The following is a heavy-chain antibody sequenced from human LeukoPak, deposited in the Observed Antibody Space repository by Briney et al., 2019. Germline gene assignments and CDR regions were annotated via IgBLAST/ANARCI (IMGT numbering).Heavy chain of an antibody. J-gene: IGHJ4*02. CDR1: GYSISNGYY. CDR2: IYHSGSI. V-gene: IGHV4-38-2*02. D-gene: IGHD2-15*01. CDR3: ARHSIDCSGSTCYDY. Sequence: SETLSLTCTVSGYSISNGYYWGWIRQPPGKGLECIGSIYHSGSIYYNPSLKSRVTISVDTSKNQFSLKLSSVTAADTAVYYCARHSIDCSGSTCYDYWGQGTLVTVSS.